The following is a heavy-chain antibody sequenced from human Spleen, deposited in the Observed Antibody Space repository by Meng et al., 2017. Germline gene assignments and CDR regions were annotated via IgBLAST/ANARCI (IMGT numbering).Heavy chain of an antibody. Sequence: GESLKISCAASGFTFSNSAMSWVRQAPGKGLEWVSSISSSSSYIYYADSVKGRFTISRDNAKNSLYLQMNSLRAEDTAVYYCARDDGGCSYGYDYYYGMDVWGQGTTVTVSS. D-gene: IGHD5-18*01. J-gene: IGHJ6*02. CDR2: ISSSSSYI. V-gene: IGHV3-21*01. CDR1: GFTFSNSA. CDR3: ARDDGGCSYGYDYYYGMDV.